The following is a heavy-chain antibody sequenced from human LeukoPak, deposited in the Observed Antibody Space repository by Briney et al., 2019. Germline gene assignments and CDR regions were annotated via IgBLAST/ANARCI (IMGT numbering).Heavy chain of an antibody. Sequence: SETLSLTCTVPGGSISSGSSYWSWIRLPAGKGLEWIGRIYTSGSTNYNPSLKSRVTISLDTSKNQFSLKLSSVTAADTAVYYCARSVGMVRGVIDYWGLGTLVTVSS. V-gene: IGHV4-61*02. D-gene: IGHD3-10*01. J-gene: IGHJ4*02. CDR3: ARSVGMVRGVIDY. CDR2: IYTSGST. CDR1: GGSISSGSSY.